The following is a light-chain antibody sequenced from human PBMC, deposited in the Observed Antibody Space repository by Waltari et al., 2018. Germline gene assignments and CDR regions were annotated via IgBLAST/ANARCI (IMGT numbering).Light chain of an antibody. CDR1: SSDIGSYDL. Sequence: QSALTQPASVSASPGQSITISCTGTSSDIGSYDLVSWYHQHPGKAPKLIVYAVRERPSGVSSRFSGSKSGNTASLTISGLQAEDEADYYCSSAGDGTLLFGGGTKLTVL. V-gene: IGLV2-23*02. CDR2: AVR. CDR3: CSSAGDGTLL. J-gene: IGLJ3*02.